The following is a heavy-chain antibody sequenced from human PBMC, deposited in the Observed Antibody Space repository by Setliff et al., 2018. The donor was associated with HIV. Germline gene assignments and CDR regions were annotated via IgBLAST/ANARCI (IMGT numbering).Heavy chain of an antibody. J-gene: IGHJ4*02. V-gene: IGHV3-20*04. Sequence: PGGSLRLSCAASGFTFDDYGMSWVRQPPGKGLEWVSGINWNGGSTGYADSVKGRFTISRDNAKNSLYLQMNSLRAEDTALYYCARHCTSGWLLYYYFDYWGQGTLVTVSS. CDR2: INWNGGST. CDR3: ARHCTSGWLLYYYFDY. D-gene: IGHD6-19*01. CDR1: GFTFDDYG.